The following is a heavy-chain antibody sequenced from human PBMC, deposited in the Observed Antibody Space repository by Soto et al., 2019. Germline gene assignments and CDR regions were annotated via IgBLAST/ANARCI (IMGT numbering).Heavy chain of an antibody. D-gene: IGHD3-10*01. Sequence: RESLKISCKGSGYSFTSYYIGWVRQMPGKGLEWMGTIYPDDSRTRYSPSFEDQVTISADQSINTAYLQWSSLKASDTAIYYCATIVHSPRGHHYYYGVDVWGQGTAVTVSS. CDR3: ATIVHSPRGHHYYYGVDV. CDR2: IYPDDSRT. J-gene: IGHJ6*02. CDR1: GYSFTSYY. V-gene: IGHV5-51*01.